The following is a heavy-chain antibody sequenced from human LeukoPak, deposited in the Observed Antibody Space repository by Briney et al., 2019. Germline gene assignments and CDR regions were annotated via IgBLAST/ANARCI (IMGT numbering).Heavy chain of an antibody. CDR2: IYDSGNT. V-gene: IGHV4-59*08. Sequence: SETLSLTCTVSGGSISSYYWSWIRQSPGKGLEWIGYIYDSGNTNYNPSLKSRVTISVDTSKNQFSLTLSSVTAADTALYYCARLPLAAAGRGYYYYYGMDVWGQGTTVTV. CDR1: GGSISSYY. D-gene: IGHD6-13*01. J-gene: IGHJ6*02. CDR3: ARLPLAAAGRGYYYYYGMDV.